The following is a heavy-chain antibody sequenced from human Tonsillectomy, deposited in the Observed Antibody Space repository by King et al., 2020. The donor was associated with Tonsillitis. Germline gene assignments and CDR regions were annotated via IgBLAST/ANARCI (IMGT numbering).Heavy chain of an antibody. D-gene: IGHD3-22*01. CDR2: IRSKFNSYAT. V-gene: IGHV3-73*02. J-gene: IGHJ6*03. CDR3: IRHPYDSSGFWYMEV. Sequence: VQLVESGGGLVQPGGSLKLSCAASGLTFSGSAMHWVRQASGKGLEWVGRIRSKFNSYATEYAASVEGRFTISRDDSKNTAYLQMNSLKTEDTAVYYCIRHPYDSSGFWYMEVWGKGTTVTVSS. CDR1: GLTFSGSA.